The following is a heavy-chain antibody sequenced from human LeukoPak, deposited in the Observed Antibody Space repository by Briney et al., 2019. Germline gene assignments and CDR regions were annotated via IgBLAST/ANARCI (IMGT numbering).Heavy chain of an antibody. V-gene: IGHV4-4*02. Sequence: SETLSLTCDVSGGSISTTNWWTWVRQPPGEGLEWIGEVHLSGRTHYNPSLESRVTMSVDMSENHISLRLTSVTAADTAVYYCAREGGPYRPLDYSGQGTLVTVSS. CDR3: AREGGPYRPLDY. J-gene: IGHJ4*02. CDR2: VHLSGRT. CDR1: GGSISTTNW.